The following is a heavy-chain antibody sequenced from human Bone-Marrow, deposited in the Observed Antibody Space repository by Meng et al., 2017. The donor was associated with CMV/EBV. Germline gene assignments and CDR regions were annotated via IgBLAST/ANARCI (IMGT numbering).Heavy chain of an antibody. V-gene: IGHV3-30*02. CDR2: IRYDGSNK. CDR1: GFTFSSYG. D-gene: IGHD3-16*01. J-gene: IGHJ6*02. CDR3: AQEGGSPRTNGMDV. Sequence: GESLKISCAASGFTFSSYGMHWVRQAPGKGLEWVAFIRYDGSNKYYADSVKGRFTISRDNSKNTLFIQMKSLRAEDTAIYYCAQEGGSPRTNGMDVWGQGTTVTFSS.